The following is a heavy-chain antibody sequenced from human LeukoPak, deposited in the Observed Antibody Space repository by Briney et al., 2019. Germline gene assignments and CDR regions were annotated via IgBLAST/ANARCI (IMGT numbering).Heavy chain of an antibody. D-gene: IGHD2-2*02. J-gene: IGHJ4*02. Sequence: SETLSLTCTVSGGSISSSSYYWGWIRQPPGKGLEWIGSIYYSGSTYYNPSLKSRVTISVDTSKNQFSLKLSSVTAADTAVYYCARAYCSSTSCYKGFDYWGQGTLVTVSS. CDR2: IYYSGST. CDR1: GGSISSSSYY. V-gene: IGHV4-39*07. CDR3: ARAYCSSTSCYKGFDY.